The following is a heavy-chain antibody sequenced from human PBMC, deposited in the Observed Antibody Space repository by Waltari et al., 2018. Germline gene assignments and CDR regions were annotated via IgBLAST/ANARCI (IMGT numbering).Heavy chain of an antibody. Sequence: QVQLQESGPGLVTPSGPLSLTCPVSGGSISGSNWWSWVRQPPGKGLECIGEIYHSGSTNYNPALKSRVTISVDKSKNQFSLKLSSVTAADTAVYYCARTTWSSSTEGWFDPWGQGTLVTVSS. J-gene: IGHJ5*02. CDR3: ARTTWSSSTEGWFDP. V-gene: IGHV4-4*02. CDR1: GGSISGSNW. CDR2: IYHSGST. D-gene: IGHD6-13*01.